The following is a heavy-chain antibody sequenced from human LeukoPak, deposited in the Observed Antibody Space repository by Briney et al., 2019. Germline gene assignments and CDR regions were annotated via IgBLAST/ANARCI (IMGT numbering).Heavy chain of an antibody. D-gene: IGHD2-2*01. CDR3: ARGYCTSTSCSENRYYFDS. V-gene: IGHV4-61*02. Sequence: SETLSLTCTVSGGSITTAGYSWGWLRQPAGKGLEWIGRIYSSGSTNSNPSFKSRITISVDTSKNQFSLKLSSVTAADTAVYYCARGYCTSTSCSENRYYFDSWGQGTLVTVSS. J-gene: IGHJ4*02. CDR2: IYSSGST. CDR1: GGSITTAGYS.